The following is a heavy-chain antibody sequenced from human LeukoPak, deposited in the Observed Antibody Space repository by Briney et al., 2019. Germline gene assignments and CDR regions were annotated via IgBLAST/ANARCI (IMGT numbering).Heavy chain of an antibody. V-gene: IGHV3-7*01. D-gene: IGHD1-26*01. Sequence: TGGSLRLSCAASGFTFSSYWMSWVRQAPGKGLEWVANIKQDGSEKYYVDSVKGRFTISRDNAKNSLYLQMNSLRAEDTAVYYCARGHIVGATGYWGQGTLVTVSP. CDR1: GFTFSSYW. CDR3: ARGHIVGATGY. CDR2: IKQDGSEK. J-gene: IGHJ4*02.